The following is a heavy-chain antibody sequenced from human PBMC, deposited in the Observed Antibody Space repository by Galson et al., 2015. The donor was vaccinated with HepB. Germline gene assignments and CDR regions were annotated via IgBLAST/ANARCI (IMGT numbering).Heavy chain of an antibody. CDR1: GGSISSSSYY. CDR2: IYYSGGT. J-gene: IGHJ6*02. CDR3: ARSDVESSGYHDYYYYYGMDV. D-gene: IGHD3-22*01. V-gene: IGHV4-39*01. Sequence: SETLSLTCTVSGGSISSSSYYWGWIRQPPGKGLEWIGSIYYSGGTYYNPSLKSRVTISVDTSKNQFSLKLSSVTAADTAVYYCARSDVESSGYHDYYYYYGMDVWGQGTTVTVSS.